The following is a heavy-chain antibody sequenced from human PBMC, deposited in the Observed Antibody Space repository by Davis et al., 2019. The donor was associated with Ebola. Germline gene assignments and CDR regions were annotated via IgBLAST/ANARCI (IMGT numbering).Heavy chain of an antibody. CDR1: GFTFSSYW. V-gene: IGHV3-7*03. CDR2: IKQDGSEK. CDR3: ARESLYYDFWSGYVDP. D-gene: IGHD3-3*01. Sequence: GESLKISCAASGFTFSSYWMSWVRQAPGKGLEWVANIKQDGSEKYYVDSVKGRFTISRDNAKNSLYLQMNSLRAEDTAVYYCARESLYYDFWSGYVDPWGQGTLVTVSS. J-gene: IGHJ5*02.